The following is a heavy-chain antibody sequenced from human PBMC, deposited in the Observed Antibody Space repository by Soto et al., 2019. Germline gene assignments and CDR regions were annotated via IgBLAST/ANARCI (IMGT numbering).Heavy chain of an antibody. CDR2: ISGSGGST. V-gene: IGHV3-23*01. D-gene: IGHD4-17*01. CDR1: VFTFSSYA. CDR3: AKVMDYGDYVGIDY. J-gene: IGHJ4*02. Sequence: WGSLRISCASSVFTFSSYAMSWVRQAPGKGLEWASAISGSGGSTYYADSVKGRFTISRDNSKNTLYLQMNSLRAEDTAVYYCAKVMDYGDYVGIDYWGQGTMVTVSS.